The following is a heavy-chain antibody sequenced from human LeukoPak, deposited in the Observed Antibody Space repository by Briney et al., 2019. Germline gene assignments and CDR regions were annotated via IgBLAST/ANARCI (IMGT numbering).Heavy chain of an antibody. D-gene: IGHD1-26*01. CDR2: IIDSGNSI. Sequence: GGSLRLSCAASGFTYSSCAMSWVRQAPGKGLEWVSTIIDSGNSIYYADSAEGRFTISRDNSKNTLYLQMNSLRAGDTAVYYCAKDPIFSGSYGVFDYWGLGTLVTVSS. CDR3: AKDPIFSGSYGVFDY. J-gene: IGHJ4*02. V-gene: IGHV3-23*01. CDR1: GFTYSSCA.